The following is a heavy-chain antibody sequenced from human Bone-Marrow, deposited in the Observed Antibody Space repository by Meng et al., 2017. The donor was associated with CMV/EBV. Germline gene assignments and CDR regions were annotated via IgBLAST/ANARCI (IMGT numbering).Heavy chain of an antibody. CDR3: ARVLYSSSSPFDY. CDR1: GFTFSSYS. J-gene: IGHJ4*02. Sequence: GGSLRLSCAASGFTFSSYSMNWVRQAPGKGLEWVSYISSSSSTIYYADSVKGRFTISRDNAKNSLYLQMNSLRAEDTAVYYCARVLYSSSSPFDYWGQGTLVTASS. D-gene: IGHD6-6*01. CDR2: ISSSSSTI. V-gene: IGHV3-48*04.